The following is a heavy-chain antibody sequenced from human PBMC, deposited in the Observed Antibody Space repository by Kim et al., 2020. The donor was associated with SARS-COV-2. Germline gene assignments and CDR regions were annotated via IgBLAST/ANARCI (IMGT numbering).Heavy chain of an antibody. J-gene: IGHJ4*02. Sequence: GGTTYAQRFQGRVTMTSDTSTSTIYMDLSSLTSEDTAIYYCATVLQGFDYWGQGTLVTVSS. CDR3: ATVLQGFDY. V-gene: IGHV1-46*01. D-gene: IGHD4-4*01. CDR2: GGT.